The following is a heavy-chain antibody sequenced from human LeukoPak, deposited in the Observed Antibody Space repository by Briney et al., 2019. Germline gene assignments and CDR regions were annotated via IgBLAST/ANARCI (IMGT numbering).Heavy chain of an antibody. Sequence: ASVKVSCKASGYTFTSYGISWMRQAPGQGLEWMGWISAYNGNTNYAQKLQGRVTVTTDTSTSTAYMELRSLRSDDTAVYYCASSIVYCSSTSCYFNWGQGTLVTVSS. J-gene: IGHJ4*02. CDR3: ASSIVYCSSTSCYFN. CDR2: ISAYNGNT. D-gene: IGHD2-2*01. CDR1: GYTFTSYG. V-gene: IGHV1-18*01.